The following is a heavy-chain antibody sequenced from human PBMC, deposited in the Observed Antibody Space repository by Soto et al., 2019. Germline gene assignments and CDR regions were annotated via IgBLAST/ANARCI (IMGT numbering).Heavy chain of an antibody. CDR1: GGTFSSYA. CDR3: ARATVDTAMVVLSLCYWFDP. V-gene: IGHV1-69*01. Sequence: QVQLVQSGAEVKKPGSSVKVSCKASGGTFSSYAISWVRQAPGQGLEWMGGIIPIFGTANYAQKFQGRVTITADESTSTAYMELSSLRSEDTAVYYCARATVDTAMVVLSLCYWFDPWGQGTLVTVSS. CDR2: IIPIFGTA. J-gene: IGHJ5*02. D-gene: IGHD5-18*01.